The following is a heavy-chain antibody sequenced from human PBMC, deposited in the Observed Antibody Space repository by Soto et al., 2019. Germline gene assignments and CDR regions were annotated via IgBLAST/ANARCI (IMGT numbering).Heavy chain of an antibody. D-gene: IGHD5-12*01. J-gene: IGHJ3*02. CDR2: IIPIFGTA. V-gene: IGHV1-69*13. Sequence: SVKVSCKASGGTFSSYAISWVRQAPGQGLEWMGGIIPIFGTANYAQKFQGRVTITADESTSTAYMELSSLRSEDTAVYYCARGRDGYNGDAFDIWGPATMVSVSS. CDR3: ARGRDGYNGDAFDI. CDR1: GGTFSSYA.